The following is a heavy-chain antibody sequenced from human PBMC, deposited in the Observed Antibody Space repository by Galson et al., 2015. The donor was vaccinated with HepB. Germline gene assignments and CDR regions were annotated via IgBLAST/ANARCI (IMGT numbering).Heavy chain of an antibody. J-gene: IGHJ6*04. CDR1: GDSVSSNSAA. D-gene: IGHD6-13*01. CDR2: TYYRSKWDN. CDR3: ARLIAAAGLNLTYGMDV. Sequence: CAISGDSVSSNSAAWNWIRQSPSRGLEWLGRTYYRSKWDNDYAVSVKSRITINPDTSKNQFSLQLNSVTPEDTAVYYCARLIAAAGLNLTYGMDVWGKGTTVPASS. V-gene: IGHV6-1*01.